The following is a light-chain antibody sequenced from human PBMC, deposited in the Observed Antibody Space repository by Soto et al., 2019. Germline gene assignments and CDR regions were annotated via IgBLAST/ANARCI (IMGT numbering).Light chain of an antibody. CDR1: SSDVGSHNL. CDR2: DVT. CDR3: CSFAGFYVYAL. J-gene: IGLJ2*01. Sequence: QSVLTQPASVSGSPGQSITISCTGTSSDVGSHNLVSWYQHHPDKPPKLIIYDVTERPSGVSYRFSGSKSGNTASLTISGLQAEDEADYYCCSFAGFYVYALFGGGTNLTVL. V-gene: IGLV2-23*02.